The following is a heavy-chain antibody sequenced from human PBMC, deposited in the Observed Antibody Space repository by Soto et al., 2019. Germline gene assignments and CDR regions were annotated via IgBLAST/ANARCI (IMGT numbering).Heavy chain of an antibody. Sequence: QVQLQESGPGLVKPSQTLSLTCTVSGGSISSGGYYWSWIRQHPGKGLEWIGYIYYSGSTYYNPSCKSRVTISVDTSKNQFSLKLSSVTAADTAVYYCARDRRNDSSGYSVDYWGQGTLVTVSS. J-gene: IGHJ4*02. D-gene: IGHD3-22*01. CDR2: IYYSGST. CDR1: GGSISSGGYY. CDR3: ARDRRNDSSGYSVDY. V-gene: IGHV4-31*03.